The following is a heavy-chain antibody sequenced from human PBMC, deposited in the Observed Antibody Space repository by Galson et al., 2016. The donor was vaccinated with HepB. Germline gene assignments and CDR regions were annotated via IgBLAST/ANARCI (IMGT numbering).Heavy chain of an antibody. CDR2: INYSGKT. Sequence: TLSLTCSISGGFSTSGDYYWSWVRQLPGQGLEWIGYINYSGKTYRNPSLRSRITMSLDTSKNQFSLTLRSVTAADTAVYLCARVKQLLRGDAFDLWGQGTTVTVSS. CDR1: GGFSTSGDYY. D-gene: IGHD2-2*01. CDR3: ARVKQLLRGDAFDL. J-gene: IGHJ3*01. V-gene: IGHV4-31*03.